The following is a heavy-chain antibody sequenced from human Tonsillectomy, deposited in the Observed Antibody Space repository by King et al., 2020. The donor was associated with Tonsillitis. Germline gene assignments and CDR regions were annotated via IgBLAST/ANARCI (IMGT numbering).Heavy chain of an antibody. V-gene: IGHV3-11*06. CDR1: GFTFSDFY. CDR2: ISSSGSYT. Sequence: VQLVESGGGLVKPGGSLRLSCAASGFTFSDFYMSWIRQAPGKGLEWISYISSSGSYTNYADSVKGRFTTSRDNAKNSLFLQMDSLRAEDTAVYYCARDRHVAAACSYWYFDLWGRGTLVTVSS. J-gene: IGHJ2*01. D-gene: IGHD6-13*01. CDR3: ARDRHVAAACSYWYFDL.